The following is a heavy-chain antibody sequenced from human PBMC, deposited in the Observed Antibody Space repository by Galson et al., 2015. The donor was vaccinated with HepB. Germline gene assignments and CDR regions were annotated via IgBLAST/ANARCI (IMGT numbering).Heavy chain of an antibody. CDR3: AKDQAYCTSTRCYPGFDD. V-gene: IGHV3-30*18. Sequence: SLRLSCAASVFTFSDYGMHWVRQAPGKGLEWLVVISYDGSNKYYADSVKGRFTISRDNSKNTLYLQMNSLRAEDTAVYYCAKDQAYCTSTRCYPGFDDWGQGTLVTVSP. J-gene: IGHJ4*02. CDR2: ISYDGSNK. D-gene: IGHD2-2*01. CDR1: VFTFSDYG.